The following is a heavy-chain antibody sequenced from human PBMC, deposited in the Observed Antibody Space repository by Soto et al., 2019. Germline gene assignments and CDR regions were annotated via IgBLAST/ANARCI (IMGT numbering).Heavy chain of an antibody. V-gene: IGHV1-69*01. CDR2: VIPIFGTA. CDR1: GGTFSSYA. J-gene: IGHJ4*02. D-gene: IGHD3-22*01. Sequence: QVQLVQTGAEVKKPGSSVKVSCQASGGTFSSYAISWVRQAPGQGLEWMGGVIPIFGTANYAQKFQCRVTITADESTSTGYMELSSLRSEDTAVYYCARNYYDSSGYYYYFDYWGQGTLVTVSS. CDR3: ARNYYDSSGYYYYFDY.